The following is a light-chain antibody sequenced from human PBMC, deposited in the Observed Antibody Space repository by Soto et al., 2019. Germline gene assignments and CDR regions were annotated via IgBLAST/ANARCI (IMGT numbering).Light chain of an antibody. Sequence: QSVLTQPASVSGSPGQSITISCTGTSSDVGGYNYVSWYQQHPGKAPKLMIYDVSNRPSGVSNRFSGSKSGNTASLTISGLQAEDEADYYCSSYTGSSTSRFGTGTKLTVL. J-gene: IGLJ1*01. CDR3: SSYTGSSTSR. V-gene: IGLV2-14*01. CDR2: DVS. CDR1: SSDVGGYNY.